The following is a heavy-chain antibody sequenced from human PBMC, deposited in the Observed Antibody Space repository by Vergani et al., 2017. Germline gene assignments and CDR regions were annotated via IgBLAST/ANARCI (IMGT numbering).Heavy chain of an antibody. CDR3: ARAPYSGSHPIDY. V-gene: IGHV1-69*13. J-gene: IGHJ4*02. Sequence: QVQLVQSGAEVKKPGSSVKVSCKASVGTFSSYAISWVRQAPGQGLGWMGRIIPIFGTANYAQKFQGRVTITADESTSTAYMELSSLRSEDTAVYYCARAPYSGSHPIDYWGQGTLVTVSS. CDR2: IIPIFGTA. CDR1: VGTFSSYA. D-gene: IGHD1-26*01.